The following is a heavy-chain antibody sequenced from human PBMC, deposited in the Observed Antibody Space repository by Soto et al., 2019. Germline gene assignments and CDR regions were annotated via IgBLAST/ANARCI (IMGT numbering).Heavy chain of an antibody. CDR2: IYYSGST. CDR1: GGSISSYY. Sequence: ETLSLTCTVSGGSISSYYWSWIRQPPGKGLEWIGYIYYSGSTNYNPSLKSRVTISVDTSKNQFSLKLSSVTAADTAVYYCARDLRIAAAVTGMDVWGQGTTVTVSS. D-gene: IGHD6-13*01. CDR3: ARDLRIAAAVTGMDV. V-gene: IGHV4-59*01. J-gene: IGHJ6*02.